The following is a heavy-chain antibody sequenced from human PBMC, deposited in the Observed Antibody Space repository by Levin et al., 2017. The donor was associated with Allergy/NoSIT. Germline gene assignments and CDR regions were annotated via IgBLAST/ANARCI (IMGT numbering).Heavy chain of an antibody. CDR2: ISYDGSNK. CDR1: GFTFSSYG. V-gene: IGHV3-30*18. Sequence: PGGSLRLSCAASGFTFSSYGMHWVRQAPGKGLEWVAVISYDGSNKYYADSVKGRFTISRDNSKNTLYLQMNSLRAEDTAVYYCAKARAYYDFWSGYQGFDYWGQGTLVTVSS. D-gene: IGHD3-3*01. CDR3: AKARAYYDFWSGYQGFDY. J-gene: IGHJ4*02.